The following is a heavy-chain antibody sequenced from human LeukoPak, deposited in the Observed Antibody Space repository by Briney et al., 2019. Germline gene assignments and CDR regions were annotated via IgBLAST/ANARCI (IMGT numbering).Heavy chain of an antibody. CDR1: GGAISSYY. CDR3: ARSSRVGYYYYGMDV. J-gene: IGHJ6*02. CDR2: IYHSGST. V-gene: IGHV4-59*08. Sequence: SETLSLTCTVSGGAISSYYWSWIRQPPGKGLEWIGSIYHSGSTYYNPSLKSRVTISVDTSKNQFSLKLSSVTAADTAVYYCARSSRVGYYYYGMDVWGQGTTVTVSS.